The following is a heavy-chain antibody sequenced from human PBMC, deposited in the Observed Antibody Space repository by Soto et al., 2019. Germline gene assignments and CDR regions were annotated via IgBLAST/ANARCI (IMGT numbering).Heavy chain of an antibody. CDR3: ARHADGGYKYGY. CDR1: GYTFTSYA. D-gene: IGHD5-12*01. V-gene: IGHV1-3*01. CDR2: INAGNGNT. J-gene: IGHJ4*01. Sequence: QVQLVQSGAEVKKPGASVKVSCKTSGYTFTSYAMHWVRQAPGHRLEWMGWINAGNGNTKYSQKFQGRVTITTDTSASTADMELNSLRSEDTAVYYCARHADGGYKYGYWGHGTLVTVSS.